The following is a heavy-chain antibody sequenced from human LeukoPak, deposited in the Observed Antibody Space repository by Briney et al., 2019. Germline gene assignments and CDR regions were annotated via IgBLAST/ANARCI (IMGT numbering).Heavy chain of an antibody. CDR3: VRVGSAYGDPLEFDL. V-gene: IGHV1-18*01. Sequence: ASVKVSCKASGYSFNKFGISWVRQAPGQGLEWMGWISGYRGKTDSAQKLQDRVTMTTDNSTSTAYLELRSLRSDDTAVYFCVRVGSAYGDPLEFDLWGQGTLVTVSS. CDR2: ISGYRGKT. J-gene: IGHJ5*02. D-gene: IGHD2-21*01. CDR1: GYSFNKFG.